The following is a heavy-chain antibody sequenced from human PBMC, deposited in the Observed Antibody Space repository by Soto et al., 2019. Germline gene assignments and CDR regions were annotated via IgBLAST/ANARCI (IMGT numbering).Heavy chain of an antibody. CDR3: ERDLAAYYFDY. Sequence: QVQLVQSGAEVKKPGSSVKVSCKASGGTFSSYTISWVRQAPGQGLEWMGRIIPILGIANYAQKFQGRVTITADKSTSTAYMELSSLRSEDTAVYYCERDLAAYYFDYWGQGTLVTVSS. V-gene: IGHV1-69*08. J-gene: IGHJ4*02. CDR1: GGTFSSYT. D-gene: IGHD6-25*01. CDR2: IIPILGIA.